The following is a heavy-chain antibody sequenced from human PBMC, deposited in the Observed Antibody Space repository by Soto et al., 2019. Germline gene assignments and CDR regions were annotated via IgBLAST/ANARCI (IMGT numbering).Heavy chain of an antibody. V-gene: IGHV3-48*03. D-gene: IGHD2-8*01. CDR2: ISSSGSTI. Sequence: EVQLVESGGGLVQPGGSLRLSCAASGFTFSSYEMNWVRQAPGKGLEWVSYISSSGSTIYYADSVKGRFTISRDNSKSTLFLQMNSLRAEDTAVYYCAKDKVDHNGVWDPFDRWGQGTMVTVSS. CDR3: AKDKVDHNGVWDPFDR. CDR1: GFTFSSYE. J-gene: IGHJ3*02.